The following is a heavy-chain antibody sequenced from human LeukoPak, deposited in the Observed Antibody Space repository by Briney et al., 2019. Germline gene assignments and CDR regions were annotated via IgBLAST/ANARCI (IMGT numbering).Heavy chain of an antibody. CDR1: GYTFTSYG. CDR2: IIPILGIA. J-gene: IGHJ4*02. V-gene: IGHV1-69*04. CDR3: AKNYYDSSGYLDY. Sequence: GASVKVSCKASGYTFTSYGISWVRQAPGQGLEWMGRIIPILGIANYAQKFQGRVTITADKSTSTAYMELSSLRSEDTAVYYCAKNYYDSSGYLDYWGQGTLVIVSS. D-gene: IGHD3-22*01.